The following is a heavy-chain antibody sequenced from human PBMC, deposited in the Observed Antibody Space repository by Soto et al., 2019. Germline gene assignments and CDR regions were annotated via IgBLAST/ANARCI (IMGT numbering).Heavy chain of an antibody. CDR2: IYYSGST. Sequence: QLQLQESGPGLVKPSETLSLTCTISGDSISNSNYYWGWIRQPPGKGLEWIGSIYYSGSTYYNPSLKSRVTISVDTSMNQFSLKLRSVTAGDTAVYHCARTGYGSGRTWFDPWGQGTLVTVSS. D-gene: IGHD3-10*01. CDR3: ARTGYGSGRTWFDP. CDR1: GDSISNSNYY. J-gene: IGHJ5*02. V-gene: IGHV4-39*01.